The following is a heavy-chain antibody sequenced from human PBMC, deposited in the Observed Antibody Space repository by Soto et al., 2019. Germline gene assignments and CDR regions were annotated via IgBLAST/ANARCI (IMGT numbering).Heavy chain of an antibody. D-gene: IGHD2-21*01. CDR3: TTELALFLGGSGYDY. CDR1: GFTFSNAW. CDR2: IKSKTDGGTT. V-gene: IGHV3-15*07. Sequence: GGSLRLSCAASGFTFSNAWMNWVRQAPGKGLEWVGRIKSKTDGGTTDYAAPVKGRFTISRDDSKNTLYLQMNSLKTEDTAVYYCTTELALFLGGSGYDYWGQGTLVTVSS. J-gene: IGHJ4*02.